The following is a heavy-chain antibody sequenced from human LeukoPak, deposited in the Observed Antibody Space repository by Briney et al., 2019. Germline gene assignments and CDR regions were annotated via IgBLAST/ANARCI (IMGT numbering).Heavy chain of an antibody. J-gene: IGHJ4*02. D-gene: IGHD2-15*01. CDR1: GGSFSGYY. CDR3: ARGMCSGGSCPPGYYFDY. Sequence: PSETPSLTCAVYGGSFSGYYWSWIRQPPGKGLEWIGEINHSGSTNYNPSLKSRVTISVDTSKNQFSLKLSSVTAADTAVYYCARGMCSGGSCPPGYYFDYWGQGTLVTVSS. CDR2: INHSGST. V-gene: IGHV4-34*01.